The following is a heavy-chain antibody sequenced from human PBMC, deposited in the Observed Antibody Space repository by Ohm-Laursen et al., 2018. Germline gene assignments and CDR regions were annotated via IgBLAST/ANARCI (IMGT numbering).Heavy chain of an antibody. Sequence: SETLSLTCSVSGGSISSYYWTWIRQPPGKGLEWIGYIYYSGSTNYNPSLKSRVTISVDTSKNQFSLTLSSVTAADTAVYYCARASRDPAIYHWGQGTLVTVSS. CDR3: ARASRDPAIYH. CDR1: GGSISSYY. CDR2: IYYSGST. J-gene: IGHJ5*02. D-gene: IGHD2-21*01. V-gene: IGHV4-59*12.